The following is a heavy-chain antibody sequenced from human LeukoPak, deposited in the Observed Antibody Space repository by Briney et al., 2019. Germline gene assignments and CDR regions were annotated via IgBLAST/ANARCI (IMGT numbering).Heavy chain of an antibody. D-gene: IGHD4-17*01. Sequence: SETLSLTCTVSGGSISSSSYYWGWIRQPPGKGLEWIGSIYNSGSTYYNPSLKSRVTISVDTSKNQFSLKLSSVTAADTAVYYCSFYGDGGRDYYYYGMDVWGQGTTVTVSS. J-gene: IGHJ6*02. CDR3: SFYGDGGRDYYYYGMDV. CDR1: GGSISSSSYY. V-gene: IGHV4-39*01. CDR2: IYNSGST.